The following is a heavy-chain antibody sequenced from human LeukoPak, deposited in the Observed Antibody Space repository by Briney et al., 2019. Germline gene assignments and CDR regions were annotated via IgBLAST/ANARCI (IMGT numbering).Heavy chain of an antibody. CDR2: INHSGST. CDR1: GGXFSGYY. J-gene: IGHJ4*02. CDR3: ARVSGSYWGYFDY. Sequence: PSETLSLTCAVYGGXFSGYYWSWIRQPPGKGLEWIGEINHSGSTNYNPSLKSRVTISVDTSKNQFSLKLSSVTAADTAVYYCARVSGSYWGYFDYWGQGTLVTVSS. V-gene: IGHV4-34*01. D-gene: IGHD1-26*01.